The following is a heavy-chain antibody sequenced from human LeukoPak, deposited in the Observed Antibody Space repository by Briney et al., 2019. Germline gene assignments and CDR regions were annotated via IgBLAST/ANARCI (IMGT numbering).Heavy chain of an antibody. Sequence: PSETLSLTCAVHGGSFSGYYWSWIRQLPGKGLEWIGEIMYDGSSNYHPSLKSRVSMSVDTSKNQFSLKMTSVTAADTAVYYYARGRYYFDSSGAFYWGQGTLVTVSS. CDR3: ARGRYYFDSSGAFY. CDR1: GGSFSGYY. V-gene: IGHV4-34*01. J-gene: IGHJ4*02. D-gene: IGHD3-22*01. CDR2: IMYDGSS.